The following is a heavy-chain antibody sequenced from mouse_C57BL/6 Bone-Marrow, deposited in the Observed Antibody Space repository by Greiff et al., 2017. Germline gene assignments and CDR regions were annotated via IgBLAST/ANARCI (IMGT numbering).Heavy chain of an antibody. Sequence: VQLQQSGAELVRPGASVKLSCKASGYTFTDYYINWVKQRPGQGLEWIARIYPGSGNTYYNEKFKGKDTLTAEKSSSTAYMQRSSLTSEDSAVYFCARRNYVLAMGYWGQGTSVTVSS. J-gene: IGHJ4*01. CDR1: GYTFTDYY. D-gene: IGHD2-1*01. V-gene: IGHV1-76*01. CDR3: ARRNYVLAMGY. CDR2: IYPGSGNT.